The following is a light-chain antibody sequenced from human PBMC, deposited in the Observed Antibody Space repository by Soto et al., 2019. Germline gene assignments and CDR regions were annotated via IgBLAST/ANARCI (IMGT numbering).Light chain of an antibody. J-gene: IGKJ4*01. Sequence: EIVMTQSPATLSVSPGERATLSCRASQSVSSNLAWYQQKPGQAPRLLIYDASTRAAGIPARFSGSGSGTEFTLTISSLQSEDFAVYYCQQYNNWPPVTFGGGTKVEIK. CDR3: QQYNNWPPVT. CDR1: QSVSSN. CDR2: DAS. V-gene: IGKV3-15*01.